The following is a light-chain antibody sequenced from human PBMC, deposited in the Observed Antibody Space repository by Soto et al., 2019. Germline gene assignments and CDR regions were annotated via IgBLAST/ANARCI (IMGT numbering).Light chain of an antibody. Sequence: QSALTQPAFVSGSPGQSITISCTGTNSDVGGYNFVSWYQQHPGKVPKLMIYDVTNRPSGVSNRVSGSKSGNTASLTISGLQAEDEADYYCSSYTSSSTLVFGTGTKLTVL. V-gene: IGLV2-14*01. CDR3: SSYTSSSTLV. CDR2: DVT. CDR1: NSDVGGYNF. J-gene: IGLJ1*01.